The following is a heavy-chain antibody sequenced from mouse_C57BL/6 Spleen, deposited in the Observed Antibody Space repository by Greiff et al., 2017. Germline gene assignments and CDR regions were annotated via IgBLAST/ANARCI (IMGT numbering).Heavy chain of an antibody. CDR2: ISSGSSTI. J-gene: IGHJ2*01. CDR3: ARGHYYGSSYYFDY. D-gene: IGHD1-1*01. V-gene: IGHV5-17*01. CDR1: GFTFSDYG. Sequence: EVQLMESGGGLVKPGGSLKLSCAASGFTFSDYGMHWVRQAPEKGLEWVAYISSGSSTIYYADTVKGRFTISRDNAKNTLFLQMTSLRSEDTAMYYCARGHYYGSSYYFDYWGQGTTLTVSS.